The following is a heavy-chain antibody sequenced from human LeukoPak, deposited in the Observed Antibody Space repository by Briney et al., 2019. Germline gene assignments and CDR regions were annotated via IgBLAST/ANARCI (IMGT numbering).Heavy chain of an antibody. J-gene: IGHJ4*02. D-gene: IGHD6-13*01. Sequence: SETLSLTCTVSGGSISSSSYYWGWIRQPPGKGLEWIGSIYYSGSTYYNPSLKSRVTISVDTSKNQFSLKLSSVTAADTAVYYCARRPYSSSWLYFDYWGQGTLVTVSA. V-gene: IGHV4-39*07. CDR3: ARRPYSSSWLYFDY. CDR1: GGSISSSSYY. CDR2: IYYSGST.